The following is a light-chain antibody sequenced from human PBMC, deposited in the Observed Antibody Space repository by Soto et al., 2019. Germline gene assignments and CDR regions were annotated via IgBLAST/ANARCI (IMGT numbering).Light chain of an antibody. CDR2: GAS. CDR3: QQYGGSPMT. V-gene: IGKV3-20*01. CDR1: QSVSSNY. Sequence: EIVLTRSPGTLSLSPGERATLSCRASQSVSSNYLAWYQQKPGQAPRLLVYGASSRATGIPDRFSGSGSGTDFTLTISRLEPEDFAVYYCQQYGGSPMTFGQGTKVDIK. J-gene: IGKJ1*01.